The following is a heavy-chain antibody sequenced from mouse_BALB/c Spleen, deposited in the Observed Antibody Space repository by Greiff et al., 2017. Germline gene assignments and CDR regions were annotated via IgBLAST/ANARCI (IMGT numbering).Heavy chain of an antibody. CDR3: ARDSDGYYFGWFAY. CDR1: GFSLTGYG. CDR2: IWGDGST. J-gene: IGHJ3*01. V-gene: IGHV2-6-7*01. D-gene: IGHD2-3*01. Sequence: VQLQESGPGLVAPSQSLSITCTVSGFSLTGYGVNWVRQPPGKGLEWLGMIWGDGSTDYNSALKSRLSISKDNSTSQVVLEMNSLQTDETARYYCARDSDGYYFGWFAYWGQGTLVTVSA.